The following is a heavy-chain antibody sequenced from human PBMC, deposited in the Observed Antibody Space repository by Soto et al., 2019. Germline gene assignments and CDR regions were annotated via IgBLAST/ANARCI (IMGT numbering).Heavy chain of an antibody. CDR2: ISWNSGSI. J-gene: IGHJ4*02. D-gene: IGHD5-18*01. CDR1: GFTFDDYA. CDR3: AKDHSDTAMGRRGFDY. V-gene: IGHV3-9*03. Sequence: EVQLVESGGGLVQPGRSLRLSCAASGFTFDDYAMHWVRQAPGKGLEWVSGISWNSGSIGYADSVKGRFTISRDNAKNSLYLQMNSLRAEDMALYYCAKDHSDTAMGRRGFDYWGQGTLVTVSS.